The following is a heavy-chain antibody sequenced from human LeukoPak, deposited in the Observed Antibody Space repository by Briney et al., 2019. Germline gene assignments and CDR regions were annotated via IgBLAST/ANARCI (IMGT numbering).Heavy chain of an antibody. CDR3: AKDGGEESYYNYDYMDV. CDR1: GFTFDGYA. V-gene: IGHV3-43D*03. J-gene: IGHJ6*03. CDR2: ITSDGGST. Sequence: AGGSLRLSCLASGFTFDGYAMHWVRQAPGKGLEWVSLITSDGGSTYYADSVKGRFTISRDNSKNSLYLQMNSLRPEDSALYSCAKDGGEESYYNYDYMDVWGKGTTVTVSS. D-gene: IGHD3-16*01.